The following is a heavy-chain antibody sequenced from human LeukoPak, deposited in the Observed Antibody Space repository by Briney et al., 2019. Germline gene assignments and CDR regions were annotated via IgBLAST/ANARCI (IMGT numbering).Heavy chain of an antibody. CDR2: ISAYNGNT. J-gene: IGHJ4*02. D-gene: IGHD3-10*01. CDR1: GYTFTSYG. CDR3: ARSLEGSGSYYNSLDY. Sequence: ASVKVSCKASGYTFTSYGISWVRQAPGQGLEWMGWISAYNGNTNYAQKLQGRVTMTTDTSTSTAYMELRSLRSDDTAVYYCARSLEGSGSYYNSLDYWGQGTLVTVSS. V-gene: IGHV1-18*01.